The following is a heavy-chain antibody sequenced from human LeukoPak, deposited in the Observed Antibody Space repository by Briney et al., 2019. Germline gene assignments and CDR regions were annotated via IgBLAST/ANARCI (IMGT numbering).Heavy chain of an antibody. D-gene: IGHD3-16*01. CDR2: ISSNSIYV. CDR1: GFTFSSYS. J-gene: IGHJ6*02. Sequence: GSLRLSCAASGFTFSSYSMNWVRQAPGKGLEWVSSISSNSIYVFYADSMKGRFTISRDNAKNSLYLQMSSLRAEDTAVYFCARGGGLDVWGQGATVTVSS. CDR3: ARGGGLDV. V-gene: IGHV3-21*04.